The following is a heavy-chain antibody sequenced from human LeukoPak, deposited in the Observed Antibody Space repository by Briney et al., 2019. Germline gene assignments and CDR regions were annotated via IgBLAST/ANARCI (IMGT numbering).Heavy chain of an antibody. CDR1: GGSVSSGSYY. CDR2: VSYSGST. CDR3: ARGEAADYFDY. J-gene: IGHJ4*02. Sequence: PSETLSLTCTVSGGSVSSGSYYWSWIRQPPGKGLEWIGYVSYSGSTNSNPSLKSRVTISVDTSNNQFSLKLSSETAADTAVYYCARGEAADYFDYWGGEALVTVSS. V-gene: IGHV4-61*01. D-gene: IGHD6-13*01.